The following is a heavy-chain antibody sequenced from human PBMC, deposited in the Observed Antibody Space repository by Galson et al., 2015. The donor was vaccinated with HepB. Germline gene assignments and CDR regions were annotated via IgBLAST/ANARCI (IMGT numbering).Heavy chain of an antibody. J-gene: IGHJ4*02. V-gene: IGHV3-21*01. Sequence: SLRLSCAASGFTFSSYSMNWVRQAPGKGLEWVSSISSSSSYIYYADSVKGRFTISRDNAKNSLYLQMNSLRAEDTAVYYCARDYSPATGFDYWGQGTLVTVSS. CDR1: GFTFSSYS. CDR2: ISSSSSYI. CDR3: ARDYSPATGFDY. D-gene: IGHD1-14*01.